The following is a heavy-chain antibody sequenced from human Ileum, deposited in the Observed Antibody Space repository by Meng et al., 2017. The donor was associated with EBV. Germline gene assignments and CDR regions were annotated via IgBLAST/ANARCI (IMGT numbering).Heavy chain of an antibody. D-gene: IGHD6-19*01. CDR2: IYQSVST. Sequence: VQRQESGPGLVKPSGTLSLTCAVPGGSISSRNWWSSVRQPPGKGLEWIGEIYQSVSTNYNPSLKSRVTISVDKSKNQFSLNLSSVTAADTAVYYCARVGQWLPFDYWGQGTLVTVSS. J-gene: IGHJ4*02. CDR3: ARVGQWLPFDY. V-gene: IGHV4-4*02. CDR1: GGSISSRNW.